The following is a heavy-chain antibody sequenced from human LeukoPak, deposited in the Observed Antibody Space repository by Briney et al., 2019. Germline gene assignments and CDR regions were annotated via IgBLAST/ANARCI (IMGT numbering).Heavy chain of an antibody. J-gene: IGHJ5*02. CDR1: GFTFSSYA. D-gene: IGHD4-11*01. V-gene: IGHV3-23*01. CDR2: ISGSAGST. Sequence: GGSLRLSCAASGFTFSSYAMSWVRQAPGEGLEWVSGISGSAGSTHYADSVKGRFTISRDNSKNTLSLQMNNLRAEDTAIYYCAKGRYSSSWAPFDPRGQGTLVTVSS. CDR3: AKGRYSSSWAPFDP.